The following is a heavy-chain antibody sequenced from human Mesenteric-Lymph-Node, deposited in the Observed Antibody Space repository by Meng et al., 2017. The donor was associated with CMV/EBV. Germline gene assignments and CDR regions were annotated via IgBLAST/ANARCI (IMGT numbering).Heavy chain of an antibody. J-gene: IGHJ4*02. V-gene: IGHV3-30*02. CDR3: VRDRGNYYDNSGIFDY. D-gene: IGHD3-22*01. CDR1: GFTFSSYG. CDR2: IRYDGSNK. Sequence: GESLKISCAASGFTFSSYGMHWVRQAPGKGLEWVAFIRYDGSNKYYADSVKGRFTISRDNSKNTLYLQMNSLRAEDTAVYYCVRDRGNYYDNSGIFDYWGQGTLVTVSS.